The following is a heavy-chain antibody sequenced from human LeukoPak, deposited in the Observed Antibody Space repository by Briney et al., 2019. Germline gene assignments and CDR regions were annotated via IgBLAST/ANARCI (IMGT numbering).Heavy chain of an antibody. CDR3: AREGGGDSGYFDY. CDR1: GFTFSSYS. J-gene: IGHJ4*02. CDR2: ISSSSSTI. V-gene: IGHV3-48*04. D-gene: IGHD2-21*02. Sequence: GGSLRLSCAASGFTFSSYSMNWVRQAPGKGLEWVSYISSSSSTIYYADSVKGRFTISRDNAQNSLYLQMNSLRAEDTAVYYCAREGGGDSGYFDYWGQGTLVTVSS.